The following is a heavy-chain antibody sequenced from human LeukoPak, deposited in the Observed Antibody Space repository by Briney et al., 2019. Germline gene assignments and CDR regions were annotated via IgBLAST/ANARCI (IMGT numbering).Heavy chain of an antibody. D-gene: IGHD2-2*01. J-gene: IGHJ4*02. CDR3: ARESVPTGGLDYFDS. V-gene: IGHV3-30*03. CDR1: RFTFSTYD. CDR2: ISYDETNK. Sequence: GESLRLSCAASRFTFSTYDMHWVRQAPGKGLEWVAVISYDETNKQYADSVKGRLSISRDNSKNTLSLQMNSLRAEDTAVYYCARESVPTGGLDYFDSWGQGTLVTVSA.